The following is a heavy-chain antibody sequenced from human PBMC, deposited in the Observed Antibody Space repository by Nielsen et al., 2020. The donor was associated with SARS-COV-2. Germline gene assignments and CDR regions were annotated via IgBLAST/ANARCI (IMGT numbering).Heavy chain of an antibody. V-gene: IGHV3-33*05. CDR1: GFTFSSYG. CDR2: ISYNGISN. Sequence: GGSLRLSCAASGFTFSSYGMHWVRQAPGKGLEWVAVISYNGISNYYAHSVRGRFTISRDNSRNTLYLQMHSLRVEDTALYYCAKDDVVRGDAFDIWGQGTMVTVSS. CDR3: AKDDVVRGDAFDI. D-gene: IGHD3-10*01. J-gene: IGHJ3*02.